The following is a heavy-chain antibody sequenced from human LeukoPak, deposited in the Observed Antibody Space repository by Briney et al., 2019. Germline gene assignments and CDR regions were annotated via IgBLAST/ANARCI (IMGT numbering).Heavy chain of an antibody. D-gene: IGHD3-22*01. CDR3: AKGHMIVVVSAFDI. Sequence: TGGSLRLSCAASGFTFSSYAMHWVRQAPGKGLEWVAVISYDGSNKYYADSVKGRFTISRDNSKNTLYLQMNSLRAEDTAVYYCAKGHMIVVVSAFDIWGQGTLVTVAS. CDR1: GFTFSSYA. J-gene: IGHJ4*02. CDR2: ISYDGSNK. V-gene: IGHV3-30*04.